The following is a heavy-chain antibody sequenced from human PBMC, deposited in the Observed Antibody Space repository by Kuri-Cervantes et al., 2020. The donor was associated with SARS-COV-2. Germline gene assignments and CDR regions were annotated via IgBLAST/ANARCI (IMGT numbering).Heavy chain of an antibody. Sequence: GGSLRLSCAASGFTFSGSAMHWVRQAPGKGLEWVGRIYSKSDAAEYAAPDGGTTDYAAPVKGRFIISRDDSKNTLFLQMNVLQTEDTAAYYCTTGPLDYWGHGTLVTVSS. CDR1: GFTFSGSA. J-gene: IGHJ4*01. CDR2: IYSKSDAAEYAAPDGGTT. CDR3: TTGPLDY. V-gene: IGHV3-15*01.